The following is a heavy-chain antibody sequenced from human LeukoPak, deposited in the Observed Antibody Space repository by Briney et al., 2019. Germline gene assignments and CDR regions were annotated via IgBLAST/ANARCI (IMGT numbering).Heavy chain of an antibody. D-gene: IGHD3-22*01. J-gene: IGHJ4*02. CDR3: AKDSYDTSGYYYFES. CDR2: ISGGGGST. V-gene: IGHV3-23*01. CDR1: GFTFSSYA. Sequence: PGGSLRLSCAASGFTFSSYAMSWVRQAPGKGLEWVSAISGGGGSTYYADSVKGRFTISRDNSKNTLYLQMNSLRAEDTAVYYCAKDSYDTSGYYYFESWGQGTLVTVSS.